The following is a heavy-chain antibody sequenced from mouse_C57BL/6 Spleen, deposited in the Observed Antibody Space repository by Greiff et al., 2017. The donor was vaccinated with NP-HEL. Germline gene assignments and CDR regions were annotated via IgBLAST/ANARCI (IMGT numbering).Heavy chain of an antibody. V-gene: IGHV1-82*01. CDR2: IYPGDGDT. D-gene: IGHD3-3*01. CDR3: ARRGTGGYFDY. CDR1: GYAFSSSW. J-gene: IGHJ2*01. Sequence: VQRVESGPELVKPGASVKISCKASGYAFSSSWMNWVKQRPGKGLEWIGRIYPGDGDTNYNGKFKGKATLTADKSSSTAYMQLSSLTSEDSAVYCCARRGTGGYFDYWGQGTTLTVSS.